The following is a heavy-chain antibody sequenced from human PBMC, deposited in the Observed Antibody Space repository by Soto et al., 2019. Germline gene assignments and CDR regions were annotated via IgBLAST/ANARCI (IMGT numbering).Heavy chain of an antibody. J-gene: IGHJ5*02. V-gene: IGHV3-11*01. CDR1: GFICSDHY. D-gene: IGHD2-21*02. CDR2: ISSSGSTI. CDR3: ARVLVFYGGFDP. Sequence: GRPLRLSCAASGFICSDHYMDRVRQAPGKGLEWVSYISSSGSTIYYADSVKGRFTISRDNAKNSLYLQMNSLRAEDTAVYYCARVLVFYGGFDPWGQGTLVTVSS.